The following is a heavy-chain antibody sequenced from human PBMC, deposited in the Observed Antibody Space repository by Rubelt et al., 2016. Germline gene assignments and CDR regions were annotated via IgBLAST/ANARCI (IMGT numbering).Heavy chain of an antibody. CDR2: INPNSGGT. D-gene: IGHD3-22*01. CDR3: ARFAIGGHSSGYLFDY. V-gene: IGHV1-2*02. CDR1: GYTFTGYY. Sequence: QVQLVQSGAEVKKPGASVKVSCKASGYTFTGYYMHWVRQAPGQGLEWMGWINPNSGGTNYAQKLQGRVTMTRDTSISTAYMELSRPRSDDTAVYYCARFAIGGHSSGYLFDYWGQGTLVTVSS. J-gene: IGHJ4*02.